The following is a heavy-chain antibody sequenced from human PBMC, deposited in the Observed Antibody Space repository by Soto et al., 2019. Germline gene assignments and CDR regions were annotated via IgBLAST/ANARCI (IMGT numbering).Heavy chain of an antibody. CDR2: VYYSGST. V-gene: IGHV4-39*01. Sequence: SETLSLTCTVSGGSISISSYYWGWIRQPPGKGLEWIGSVYYSGSTSYNPSLKSRVTISVDTSKNEFSLNLRSVTAADTAVYYCARHRRRGFRHDALPIHNDSWGQGTLVTVSS. CDR1: GGSISISSYY. D-gene: IGHD5-18*01. CDR3: ARHRRRGFRHDALPIHNDS. J-gene: IGHJ5*01.